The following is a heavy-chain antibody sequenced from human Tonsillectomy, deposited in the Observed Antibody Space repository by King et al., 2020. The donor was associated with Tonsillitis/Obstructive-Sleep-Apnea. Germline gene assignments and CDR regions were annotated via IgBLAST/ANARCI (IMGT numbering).Heavy chain of an antibody. CDR2: ISTSGGST. CDR1: RFTFTNYV. D-gene: IGHD3-3*01. J-gene: IGHJ5*02. Sequence: VQLVESGGDLVQPGGSLRLSCAAPRFTFTNYVMSWVRQAPGKGLEWVSAISTSGGSTYYADSVKGRFTISRDNSKNTVFLQMNSLRAEDTAVYYCARTQPISNPWRSDWFDPWGQGTLVTVSS. V-gene: IGHV3-23*04. CDR3: ARTQPISNPWRSDWFDP.